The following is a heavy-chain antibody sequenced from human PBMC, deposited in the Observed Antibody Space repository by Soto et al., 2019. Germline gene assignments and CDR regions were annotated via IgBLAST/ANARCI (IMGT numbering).Heavy chain of an antibody. J-gene: IGHJ6*02. CDR2: MYKTGET. V-gene: IGHV4-61*01. CDR1: GGSVSTGMKY. CDR3: MKAHESGDFLGMSV. D-gene: IGHD3-10*01. Sequence: SETLSLTCTVSGGSVSTGMKYWGWVRQPPGKALEFIGYMYKTGETLLNSSLKSRVTLSMETSKNQFSLTLSSVTAADAAVYFCMKAHESGDFLGMSVWGPGTTVTVSS.